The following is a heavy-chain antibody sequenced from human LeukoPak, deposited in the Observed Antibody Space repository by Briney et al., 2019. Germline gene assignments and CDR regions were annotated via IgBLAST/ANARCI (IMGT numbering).Heavy chain of an antibody. J-gene: IGHJ5*02. CDR2: ISTSSSYI. Sequence: GGSLRLSCAASGFTFSGYNMNWVRQAPGKGLEWVSFISTSSSYIHYADSVKGRFTISRDNAKNSLFLQMNSLRAEDTAVYYCARDGCSSTSCRFYNWFDPWGQGTLATVSS. CDR3: ARDGCSSTSCRFYNWFDP. D-gene: IGHD2-2*01. CDR1: GFTFSGYN. V-gene: IGHV3-21*01.